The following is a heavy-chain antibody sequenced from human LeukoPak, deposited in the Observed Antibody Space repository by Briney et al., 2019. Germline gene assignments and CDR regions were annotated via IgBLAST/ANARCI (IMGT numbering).Heavy chain of an antibody. V-gene: IGHV1-69*13. CDR2: IIPIFGTA. CDR1: RGTFSSYA. Sequence: ASVKVSCKASRGTFSSYAISWVRQAPGQGLEWMGGIIPIFGTANYAQKFQGRVTITADESTSTAYMELSSLRSEDTAVYYCARGRGDYSSSWYEPFDYWGQGTLVTVSS. J-gene: IGHJ4*02. D-gene: IGHD6-13*01. CDR3: ARGRGDYSSSWYEPFDY.